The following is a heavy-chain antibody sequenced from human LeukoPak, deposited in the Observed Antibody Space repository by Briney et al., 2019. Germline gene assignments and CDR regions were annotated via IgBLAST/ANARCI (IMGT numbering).Heavy chain of an antibody. V-gene: IGHV3-73*01. Sequence: PGGSPRLSCAASGFTFSGSAMHWVRQTSWKGLEWVGRIRSKANNYATAYGASVKGRFTISRDDSKNTAYLQMNSLKTEDTAVYYCTRPSSTTGTTFWFDPWGQGTLVTVSS. J-gene: IGHJ5*02. CDR2: IRSKANNYAT. D-gene: IGHD1-1*01. CDR1: GFTFSGSA. CDR3: TRPSSTTGTTFWFDP.